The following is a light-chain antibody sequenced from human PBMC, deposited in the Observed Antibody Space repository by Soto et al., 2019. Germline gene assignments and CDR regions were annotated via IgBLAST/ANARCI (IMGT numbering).Light chain of an antibody. CDR2: DAS. J-gene: IGKJ4*01. Sequence: DIVMTQSPLSLPVTPGEPASISCRSSQSLLHSNGYNYLDWYLQKPGTAPKLLIFDASRLESGVPSRFSGSASGTEFTLTISSLQPDDFATYYCQQYDNYPLTFGGGTKVDIK. CDR1: QSLLHSNGYNY. V-gene: IGKV2-28*01. CDR3: QQYDNYPLT.